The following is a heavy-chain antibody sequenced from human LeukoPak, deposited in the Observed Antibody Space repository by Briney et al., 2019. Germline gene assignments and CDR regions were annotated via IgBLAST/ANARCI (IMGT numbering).Heavy chain of an antibody. CDR2: INAGNGNT. J-gene: IGHJ4*02. D-gene: IGHD1-26*01. Sequence: GASVKVSCKASGYTFTRYAIHWVCQAPGQRLEWMGWINAGNGNTKYSQNFQGRVTFISNTSATTAFMELNSLRSEDEAVYYCAKDSGSGNNDYWGQGTMVTVSS. V-gene: IGHV1-3*01. CDR3: AKDSGSGNNDY. CDR1: GYTFTRYA.